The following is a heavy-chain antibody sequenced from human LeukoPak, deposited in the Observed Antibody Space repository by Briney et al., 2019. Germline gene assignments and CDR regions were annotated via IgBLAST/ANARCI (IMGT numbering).Heavy chain of an antibody. Sequence: GGSLRLSCTASGFTFGDYGMSWVRQAPGEGLEWVGFIRSKLYGGTTEYAASVKGRFTISRDDSESIAYLQMNSLKTEDTAVYYCTRGDYYDSSGYYLLFDYWGQGTLVTVSS. J-gene: IGHJ4*02. CDR2: IRSKLYGGTT. CDR1: GFTFGDYG. V-gene: IGHV3-49*04. CDR3: TRGDYYDSSGYYLLFDY. D-gene: IGHD3-22*01.